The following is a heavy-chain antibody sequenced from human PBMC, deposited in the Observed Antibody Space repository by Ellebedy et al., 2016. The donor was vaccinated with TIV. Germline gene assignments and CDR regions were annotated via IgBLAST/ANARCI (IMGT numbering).Heavy chain of an antibody. CDR2: IYYSGNT. CDR1: GASINSGGYY. J-gene: IGHJ3*02. CDR3: ARDDSDYGIDAFDI. Sequence: SETLSLTCTVSGASINSGGYYWSWIRQHPGKGLEWIGHIYYSGNTDYNPSLKSRVTISMDTSKTRFSLRLSSVTAADTAVYYCARDDSDYGIDAFDIWGQGTMVTVSS. D-gene: IGHD5-12*01. V-gene: IGHV4-31*03.